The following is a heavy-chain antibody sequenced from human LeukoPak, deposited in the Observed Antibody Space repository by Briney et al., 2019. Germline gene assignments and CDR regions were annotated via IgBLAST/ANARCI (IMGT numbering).Heavy chain of an antibody. J-gene: IGHJ4*02. Sequence: SETLSLTCAVYGGSFGGYYWSWIRQPPGKGLEWIGEINHSGSTNYNPSLKSRVTIPVDTSKNQFSLKLSSVTAADTAVYYCARGGVLLWFGESYYFDYWGQGTLATVSS. CDR3: ARGGVLLWFGESYYFDY. D-gene: IGHD3-10*01. CDR2: INHSGST. CDR1: GGSFGGYY. V-gene: IGHV4-34*01.